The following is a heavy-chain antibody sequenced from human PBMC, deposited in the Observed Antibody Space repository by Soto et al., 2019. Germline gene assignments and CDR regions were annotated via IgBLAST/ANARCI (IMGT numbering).Heavy chain of an antibody. V-gene: IGHV3-23*01. CDR2: ISGSGGST. CDR3: AKGATVTPGLGWFEP. CDR1: GFTFSSYA. Sequence: EVQLLESGGGLVQPGGSLRLSCAASGFTFSSYAMSWVRQAPGKGLEWVSAISGSGGSTYYADSVKGRFTISRDNSKNKLYLHMNSLRAEDTAVYYCAKGATVTPGLGWFEPLGQGTLVNGSS. J-gene: IGHJ5*02. D-gene: IGHD4-17*01.